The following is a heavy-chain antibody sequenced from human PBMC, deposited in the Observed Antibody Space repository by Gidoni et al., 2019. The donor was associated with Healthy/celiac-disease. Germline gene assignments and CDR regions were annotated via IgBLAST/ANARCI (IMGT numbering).Heavy chain of an antibody. V-gene: IGHV4-34*01. CDR1: GGSFSGYY. Sequence: QVQLQQWGAGLLKPSETLSLTCAVYGGSFSGYYWSWIRQPPGKGLEWIGEINHSGSTNYNPSLKSRVTISVDTSKNQFSLKLSSVTAADTAVYYCARVEVVTATTGSSYYYGMDVWGQGTTVTVSS. J-gene: IGHJ6*02. CDR2: INHSGST. CDR3: ARVEVVTATTGSSYYYGMDV. D-gene: IGHD2-21*02.